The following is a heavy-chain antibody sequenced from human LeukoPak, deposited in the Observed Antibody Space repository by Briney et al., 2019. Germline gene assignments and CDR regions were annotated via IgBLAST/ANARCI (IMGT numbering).Heavy chain of an antibody. Sequence: GGSLRLSCVASGFDFRTYAMSWVRQAPGKGLQWISVITGTGGGGNKTYYAESVKGRFSISRDDSKNTLFLQMHNLRPDDTAVYFCATTVTLDFWGQGTLVLVSS. J-gene: IGHJ4*02. D-gene: IGHD1-1*01. CDR3: ATTVTLDF. CDR2: ITGTGGGGNKT. V-gene: IGHV3-23*01. CDR1: GFDFRTYA.